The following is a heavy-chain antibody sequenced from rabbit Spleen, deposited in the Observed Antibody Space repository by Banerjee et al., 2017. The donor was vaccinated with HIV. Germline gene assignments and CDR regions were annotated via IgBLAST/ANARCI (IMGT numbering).Heavy chain of an antibody. CDR3: ARGPAYAGVGYPFNL. CDR2: IYSGGGVK. CDR1: GIDFTNYY. Sequence: QEQLTETGGGLVQPGGSLTLSCKASGIDFTNYYISWVRQAPGKGLEWIGSIYSGGGVKYYAPWVNGRFTISGSGSLNSVDLKMTSLTAADTATYFCARGPAYAGVGYPFNLWGPGTLVTVS. V-gene: IGHV1S43*01. J-gene: IGHJ4*01. D-gene: IGHD4-2*01.